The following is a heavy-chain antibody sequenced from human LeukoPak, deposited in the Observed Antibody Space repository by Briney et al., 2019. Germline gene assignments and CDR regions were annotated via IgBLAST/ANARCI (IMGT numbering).Heavy chain of an antibody. D-gene: IGHD6-6*01. CDR3: ARGAYSSSSWFDP. J-gene: IGHJ5*02. CDR2: ISSSSSTI. Sequence: GGSLRLSCAASGFTFSSYSMNWVRQAPGKGLEWVSYISSSSSTIYYADSVKGRFTISRDNAKNSLYLQMNSLRAEDTAVYYCARGAYSSSSWFDPWGQGTLVTVSS. V-gene: IGHV3-48*04. CDR1: GFTFSSYS.